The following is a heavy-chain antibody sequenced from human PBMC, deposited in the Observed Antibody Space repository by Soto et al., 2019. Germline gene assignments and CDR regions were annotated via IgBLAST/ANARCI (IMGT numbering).Heavy chain of an antibody. CDR3: ARFVIVVPAAITPGYYYYYMDV. Sequence: VSCKASGYTFTSYRISWVRQAPGQGLEWMGWISAYNGNTNYAQKLQGRVTMTTDTSTSTAYMELRSLRSDDTAVYYCARFVIVVPAAITPGYYYYYMDVWGKGTTVTVSS. V-gene: IGHV1-18*01. CDR1: GYTFTSYR. J-gene: IGHJ6*03. CDR2: ISAYNGNT. D-gene: IGHD2-2*02.